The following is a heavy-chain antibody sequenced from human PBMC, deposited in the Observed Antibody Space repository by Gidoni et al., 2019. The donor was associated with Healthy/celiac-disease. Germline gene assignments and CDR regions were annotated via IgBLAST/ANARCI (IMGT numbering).Heavy chain of an antibody. Sequence: AMHWVRQAPGKGLEWVSGISWNSGSIGYADSVKGRFTISRDNAKNSLYLQMNSLRAEDTALYYCAKDISHSIVVVVADKQSRAGMDVWGQGTTVTVSS. J-gene: IGHJ6*02. V-gene: IGHV3-9*01. D-gene: IGHD2-15*01. CDR2: ISWNSGSI. CDR3: AKDISHSIVVVVADKQSRAGMDV. CDR1: A.